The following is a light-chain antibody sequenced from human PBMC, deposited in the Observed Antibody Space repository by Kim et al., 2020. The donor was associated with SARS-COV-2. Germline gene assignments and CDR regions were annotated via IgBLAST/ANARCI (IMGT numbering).Light chain of an antibody. Sequence: VKLTGTLSSGHSSYAIAWHQQQPEKGPRYLMKLNSDGSHSKGDGIPDRFSGSSSGAERYLTISSLQSEDEADYYCQTWGTGIHWVFGGGTKRTVL. CDR2: LNSDGSH. J-gene: IGLJ3*02. CDR3: QTWGTGIHWV. V-gene: IGLV4-69*01. CDR1: SGHSSYA.